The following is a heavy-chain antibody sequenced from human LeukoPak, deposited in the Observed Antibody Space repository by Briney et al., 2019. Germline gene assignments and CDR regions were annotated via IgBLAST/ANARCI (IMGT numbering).Heavy chain of an antibody. CDR2: IIPIFGTA. CDR1: GGTFSSYA. CDR3: ARDPGDCSSTSCDY. V-gene: IGHV1-69*06. J-gene: IGHJ4*02. D-gene: IGHD2-2*01. Sequence: SVRVSCKASGGTFSSYAMSWVRQAPGQGLEWMGGIIPIFGTANYAQKLQGRVTITADKSTSTAYMELSSLRSEDTAVYYCARDPGDCSSTSCDYWGQGTLVTVSS.